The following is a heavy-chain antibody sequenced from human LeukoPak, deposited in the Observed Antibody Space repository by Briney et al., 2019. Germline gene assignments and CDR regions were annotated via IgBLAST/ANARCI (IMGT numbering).Heavy chain of an antibody. V-gene: IGHV1-2*06. CDR3: ARVGGLTTWGPTMSDSSGYYYNY. Sequence: ASVKVSCKASGYTFTGYYMHWVRQAPGQGLEWMGRINPNSGGTNYAQKFQGRVTMTRDTSISTAYMELSRLRSDDTAVYYCARVGGLTTWGPTMSDSSGYYYNYWGQGTLVTVSS. CDR2: INPNSGGT. D-gene: IGHD3-22*01. J-gene: IGHJ4*02. CDR1: GYTFTGYY.